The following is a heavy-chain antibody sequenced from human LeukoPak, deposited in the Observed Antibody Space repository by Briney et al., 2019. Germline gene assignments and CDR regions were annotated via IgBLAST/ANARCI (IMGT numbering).Heavy chain of an antibody. CDR3: ARVSDSYGYSFGY. V-gene: IGHV3-33*01. CDR1: GSTFSSYG. Sequence: GGSLRLSCAASGSTFSSYGMHWVRQAPGKGLEWVAVIWYDGSNKYYADSVKGRFTISRDNSKNTLYLKMNSLRAEDTAVYYCARVSDSYGYSFGYWGQGTLVTVSS. J-gene: IGHJ4*02. D-gene: IGHD5-18*01. CDR2: IWYDGSNK.